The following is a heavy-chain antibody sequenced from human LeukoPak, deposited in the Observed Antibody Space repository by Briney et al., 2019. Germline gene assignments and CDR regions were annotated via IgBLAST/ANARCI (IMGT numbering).Heavy chain of an antibody. D-gene: IGHD2/OR15-2a*01. CDR1: XXXXXXYX. CDR2: IYTSGST. J-gene: IGHJ3*02. Sequence: SETLXXXXTXSXXXXXXYXWSWIRQPAGKGLEWIGRIYTSGSTNYNPSLKSRVTMSVDTSKNQFSLKLSSVTAADTAVYYCARVGDELGTTYDAFDIWGQGTMVTVSS. V-gene: IGHV4-4*07. CDR3: ARVGDELGTTYDAFDI.